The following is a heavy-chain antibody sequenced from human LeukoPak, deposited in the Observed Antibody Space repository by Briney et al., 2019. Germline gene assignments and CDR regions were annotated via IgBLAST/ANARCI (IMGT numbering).Heavy chain of an antibody. D-gene: IGHD6-19*01. Sequence: GGSLRLSCAASGFTFSSYEVNWVRQAPGKGLEWVSYISSSGSTIYYADSVKGRFTISRDNAKNSLYLQMNSLGAEDTAVYYCARGYSSGPLSDDAFDIWGQGTMVTVSS. CDR2: ISSSGSTI. V-gene: IGHV3-48*03. J-gene: IGHJ3*02. CDR3: ARGYSSGPLSDDAFDI. CDR1: GFTFSSYE.